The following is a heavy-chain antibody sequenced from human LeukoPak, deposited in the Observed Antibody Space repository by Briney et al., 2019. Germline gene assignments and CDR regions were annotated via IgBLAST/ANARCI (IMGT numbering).Heavy chain of an antibody. Sequence: GSLRLSCAASGFTFSSYSMNWVRQAPGKGLEWVSSISSSSSYIYYADSVKGRFTISRDNAKNSLYLQMNSLRSEDTAVYYCARGPRGSGAYGSGSYHNRYWGQGTLVTVSS. V-gene: IGHV3-21*04. J-gene: IGHJ4*02. D-gene: IGHD3-10*01. CDR3: ARGPRGSGAYGSGSYHNRY. CDR2: ISSSSSYI. CDR1: GFTFSSYS.